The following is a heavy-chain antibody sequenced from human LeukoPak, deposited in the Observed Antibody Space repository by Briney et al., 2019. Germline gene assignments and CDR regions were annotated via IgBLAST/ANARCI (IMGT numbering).Heavy chain of an antibody. CDR1: GFTFSCYS. CDR2: IAYDGSVK. Sequence: GGSLRLSCAASGFTFSCYSMHWVRRAPGMGREWVAVIAYDGSVKYYADSVKGRFTISRDNSRNTLYLQMNSLSGEDTAVYYCARKDSAVTALSEKYFDYWGQGALVTVSS. CDR3: ARKDSAVTALSEKYFDY. J-gene: IGHJ4*02. V-gene: IGHV3-30*01. D-gene: IGHD2-21*02.